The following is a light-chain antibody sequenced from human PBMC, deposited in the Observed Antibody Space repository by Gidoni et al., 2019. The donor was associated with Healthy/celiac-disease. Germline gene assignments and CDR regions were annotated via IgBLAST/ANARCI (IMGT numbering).Light chain of an antibody. CDR2: DAS. CDR3: QQRSNWPSYT. V-gene: IGKV3-11*01. J-gene: IGKJ2*01. Sequence: EIVLTQSPATLSLSPGERATLSCRASQSVSSYLAWYQQKPGQAARLLIYDASNRATGIPARFSGSGSGTDFTLTISSLEPEDFAVYYCQQRSNWPSYTFGQGTKLEIK. CDR1: QSVSSY.